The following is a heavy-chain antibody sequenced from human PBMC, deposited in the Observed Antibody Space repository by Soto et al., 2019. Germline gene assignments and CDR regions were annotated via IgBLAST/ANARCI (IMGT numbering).Heavy chain of an antibody. D-gene: IGHD2-2*01. CDR1: GGSISSYY. CDR3: ARLDTPRVEVEPAAPPFRPYYYYYMDV. V-gene: IGHV4-59*08. Sequence: SETLSLTCTVSGGSISSYYWSWIRQPPGKGLEWIGYIYYSGSTNYNPSLKSRVTISVDTSKNQFSLKLSSVTAADTAVYYCARLDTPRVEVEPAAPPFRPYYYYYMDVWGKGTTVTVSS. J-gene: IGHJ6*03. CDR2: IYYSGST.